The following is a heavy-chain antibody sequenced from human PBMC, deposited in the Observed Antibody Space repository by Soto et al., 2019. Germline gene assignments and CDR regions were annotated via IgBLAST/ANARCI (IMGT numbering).Heavy chain of an antibody. CDR2: ISGSDDST. Sequence: EVQLLESGGGLVQPGGSLRLSCAASGFTLSSYAMSWVRQAPGKGLEGVSIISGSDDSTYYADSVKGRFTISRDNSKNTLYLPMNSLRAEDTAIYYCAKDLLTTGIMVDSWGQGTLVTVSS. CDR1: GFTLSSYA. D-gene: IGHD4-17*01. J-gene: IGHJ4*02. CDR3: AKDLLTTGIMVDS. V-gene: IGHV3-23*01.